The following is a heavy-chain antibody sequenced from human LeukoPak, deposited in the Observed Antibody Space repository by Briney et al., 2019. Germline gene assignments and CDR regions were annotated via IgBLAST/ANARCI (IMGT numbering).Heavy chain of an antibody. J-gene: IGHJ3*02. Sequence: PSETLSLTCTVSGGSISSSSYYWGWIRQPPGKGLEWIGYIYTSGSTNYNPSLESRVTISVDTSKNQFSLDLSSVTAADTAVYYCARQKCTSTSGLTKNAFDIWGQGTMVTVSS. V-gene: IGHV4-61*05. CDR1: GGSISSSSYY. CDR3: ARQKCTSTSGLTKNAFDI. D-gene: IGHD2-2*01. CDR2: IYTSGST.